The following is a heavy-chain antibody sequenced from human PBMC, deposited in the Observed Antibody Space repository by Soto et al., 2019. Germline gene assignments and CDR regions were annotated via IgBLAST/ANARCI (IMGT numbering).Heavy chain of an antibody. CDR2: INPDSGAT. V-gene: IGHV1-2*02. J-gene: IGHJ4*02. CDR3: ARGVYGTGGYPFPYFDY. Sequence: HLVQSGAEVKRPGASLKVSCKASGYSFTGYYIHWVRQAPGQGLEWMGWINPDSGATNYAQNFQGRVTLTSDTSISTASMDLTSLTSDDTAVYYCARGVYGTGGYPFPYFDYWGQGTLVIVSS. CDR1: GYSFTGYY. D-gene: IGHD2-8*02.